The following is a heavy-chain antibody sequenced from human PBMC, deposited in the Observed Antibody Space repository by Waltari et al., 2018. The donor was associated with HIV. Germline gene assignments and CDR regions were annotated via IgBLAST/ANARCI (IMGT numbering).Heavy chain of an antibody. CDR2: INDGGNT. J-gene: IGHJ2*01. D-gene: IGHD6-13*01. CDR3: ARGDWVAAAATGAYFDL. Sequence: QEQLQQWGAGLLKPSETLSLTSAVYSGSFSGYYWSWLRPPPGKGLEWIGEINDGGNTNYTPSLKSRFAMSVDTSKNQFSLKLTSVTAADTAVYYCARGDWVAAAATGAYFDLWGRGTLVTVSS. CDR1: SGSFSGYY. V-gene: IGHV4-34*01.